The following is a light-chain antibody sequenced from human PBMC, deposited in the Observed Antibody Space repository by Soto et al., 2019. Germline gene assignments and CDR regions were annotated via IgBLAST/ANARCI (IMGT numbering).Light chain of an antibody. Sequence: DIQMTQSPSSLSASVGDRVTITCRASQSISNDLYWYQQKPGKAPKLLIYAASSLQGGVPSRFSGSGSGTDVTLTISSLQPEDFATYSCQQSYSTPPYTFGQGTRLEIK. CDR3: QQSYSTPPYT. V-gene: IGKV1-39*01. J-gene: IGKJ2*01. CDR2: AAS. CDR1: QSISND.